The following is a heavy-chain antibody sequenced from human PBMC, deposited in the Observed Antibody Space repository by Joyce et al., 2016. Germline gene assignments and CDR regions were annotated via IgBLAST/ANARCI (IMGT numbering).Heavy chain of an antibody. CDR3: ARGGISYYYAMDV. Sequence: QLAESGGGVVKPGGSLRISCEASGATFSSLSMSWFRQAPGKGLEWVAAISGTSYYIFHAETVRGRFTVSRDNAKKTLYLQMNSLRAEDSAVFYCARGGISYYYAMDVWGQGTTVTVSS. V-gene: IGHV3-21*01. CDR2: ISGTSYYI. CDR1: GATFSSLS. J-gene: IGHJ6*02. D-gene: IGHD3-16*01.